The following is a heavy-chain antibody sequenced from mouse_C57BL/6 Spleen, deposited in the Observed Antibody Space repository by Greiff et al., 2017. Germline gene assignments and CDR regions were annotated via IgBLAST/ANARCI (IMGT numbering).Heavy chain of an antibody. J-gene: IGHJ1*03. D-gene: IGHD1-1*01. CDR2: ISSGGSYT. CDR3: AREGITTVVAIRWYFDV. CDR1: GFTFSSYG. V-gene: IGHV5-6*01. Sequence: EVKLVESGGDLVKPGGSLKLSCAASGFTFSSYGMSWVRQTPDKRLEWVATISSGGSYTYYPDSVKGRFTISRDNAKNTLYLQMSSLKSEDTAMYYCAREGITTVVAIRWYFDVWGTGTTVTVSS.